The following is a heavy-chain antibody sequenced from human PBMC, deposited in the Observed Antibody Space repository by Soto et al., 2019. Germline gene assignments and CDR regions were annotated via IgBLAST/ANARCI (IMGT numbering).Heavy chain of an antibody. D-gene: IGHD2-8*01. CDR3: TTVTYCTNGVCELSGYYYYGMDV. V-gene: IGHV3-15*07. J-gene: IGHJ6*02. CDR2: IKSKTDGGTT. CDR1: GFTFSNAW. Sequence: GGSLRLSCAASGFTFSNAWMNWVRQAPGKGLEWVGRIKSKTDGGTTDYAAPVKGRFTISRDDSKNTLYLQMNSLKTEDTAVYYCTTVTYCTNGVCELSGYYYYGMDVWGQGTTVTVSS.